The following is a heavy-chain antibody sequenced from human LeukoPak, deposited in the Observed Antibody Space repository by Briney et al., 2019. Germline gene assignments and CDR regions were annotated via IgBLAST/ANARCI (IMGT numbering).Heavy chain of an antibody. Sequence: GGSLRLSCAASGFTFSSYAKSWVRQAPGQGLEWVSAISGSGGSTYYADSVKGRFTISRDNSKNTLYLQLNSLRAEDTAVYYCAKVPGSTLIIARRDFDYWGQGPLVSVSS. V-gene: IGHV3-23*01. CDR2: ISGSGGST. CDR3: AKVPGSTLIIARRDFDY. D-gene: IGHD2/OR15-2a*01. J-gene: IGHJ4*02. CDR1: GFTFSSYA.